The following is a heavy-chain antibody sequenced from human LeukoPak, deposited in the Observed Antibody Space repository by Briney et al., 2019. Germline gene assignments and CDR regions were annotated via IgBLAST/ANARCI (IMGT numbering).Heavy chain of an antibody. D-gene: IGHD6-13*01. J-gene: IGHJ6*03. Sequence: PSETLSLTCAVSGGSISSHYWSWIRQPPGKGLEWIGYIYYSGSTNYNPSLKSRVTISVDTSKNQFSLKLSSVTAADTAVYYCAREHAIAAAGYYYYYYMDVWGKGTTVTVSS. CDR1: GGSISSHY. V-gene: IGHV4-59*11. CDR2: IYYSGST. CDR3: AREHAIAAAGYYYYYYMDV.